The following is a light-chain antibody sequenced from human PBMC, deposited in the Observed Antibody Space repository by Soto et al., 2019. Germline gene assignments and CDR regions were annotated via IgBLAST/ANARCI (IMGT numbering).Light chain of an antibody. CDR3: HQYGSSPVT. CDR1: QCISSY. CDR2: GAS. V-gene: IGKV3-20*01. Sequence: IVMTQSPATLTVSPGERATSFCRASQCISSYLTWYQQKPGQAPKLLIYGASSRATGIPDRFSGSGSGTDFTLTISSLEPEDFAVYYCHQYGSSPVTLGQGTKVDIK. J-gene: IGKJ1*01.